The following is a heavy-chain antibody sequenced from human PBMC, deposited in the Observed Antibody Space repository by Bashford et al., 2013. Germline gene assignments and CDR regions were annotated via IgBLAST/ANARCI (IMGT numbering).Heavy chain of an antibody. D-gene: IGHD2-21*02. CDR3: AHCSGDFDWYFDL. V-gene: IGHV4-61*02. Sequence: SETLSLTCSVSGGSITSGSYYWTWIRQPAGKGWSGLAVLMPLGAAITTPPSRVGVTISADTSKNHVLPSKLSSVTAADTAVYYCAHCSGDFDWYFDLWGRSAPSVTVSS. J-gene: IGHJ2*01. CDR2: LMPLGAA. CDR1: GGSITSGSYY.